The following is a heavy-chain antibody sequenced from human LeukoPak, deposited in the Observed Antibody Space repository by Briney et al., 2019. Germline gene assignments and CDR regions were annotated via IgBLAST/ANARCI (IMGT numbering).Heavy chain of an antibody. J-gene: IGHJ4*02. CDR3: AKGYCSGGSCYRGYFDY. V-gene: IGHV3-23*01. CDR1: GFTFSSYA. D-gene: IGHD2-15*01. CDR2: ISGSGGST. Sequence: GGSLRLSCAASGFTFSSYAMSWVRQAPGKGLEWVSAISGSGGSTYYADSVKDRFTISRDNSKNTLYLQMNSLRAEDTAVYYCAKGYCSGGSCYRGYFDYWGQGTLVTVSS.